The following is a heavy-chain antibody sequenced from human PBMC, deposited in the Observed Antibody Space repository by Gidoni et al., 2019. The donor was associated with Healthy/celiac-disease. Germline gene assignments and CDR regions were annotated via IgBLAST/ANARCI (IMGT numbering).Heavy chain of an antibody. Sequence: EVQLVDSGGGLVQPGRSLRLSCAASGFTFDDYAMHWVRQAPGKGLEWVAGISWKRGSIGYADSVKGRFTIARENAKNSLYLQMNSLRAEDTALYYCAKDPGYNWNDDQGWFDTWGQGTLVTVSS. CDR1: GFTFDDYA. CDR3: AKDPGYNWNDDQGWFDT. V-gene: IGHV3-9*01. D-gene: IGHD1-1*01. J-gene: IGHJ5*02. CDR2: ISWKRGSI.